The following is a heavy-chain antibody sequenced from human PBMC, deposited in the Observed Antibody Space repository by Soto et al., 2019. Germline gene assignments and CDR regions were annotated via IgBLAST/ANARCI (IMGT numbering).Heavy chain of an antibody. Sequence: QVQLVQSGAEVQKPGASVKVSCKASGYTFPSYGISWVRQAPGQGLEWMGWISAYNGNTNYAQKLQGRVTMTTDTSTSTAYMELRSLRSDDTAVYYCARGNADWSSTSCYTELYYYYYGMDVWGQGTTVTVSS. V-gene: IGHV1-18*04. CDR2: ISAYNGNT. D-gene: IGHD2-2*02. CDR1: GYTFPSYG. CDR3: ARGNADWSSTSCYTELYYYYYGMDV. J-gene: IGHJ6*02.